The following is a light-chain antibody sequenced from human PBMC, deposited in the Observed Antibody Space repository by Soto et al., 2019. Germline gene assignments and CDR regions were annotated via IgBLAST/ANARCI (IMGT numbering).Light chain of an antibody. CDR1: QSVSSN. Sequence: IALTQSPATLSVSTGETAHLSCRASQSVSSNLAWWQQKPGRDPRFLIFDASSRDASVPARFSGSGSGTEFTLTISSLQSDDFAVYYCQQYDNWSLTFGGGTKVDIK. V-gene: IGKV3-15*01. J-gene: IGKJ4*01. CDR2: DAS. CDR3: QQYDNWSLT.